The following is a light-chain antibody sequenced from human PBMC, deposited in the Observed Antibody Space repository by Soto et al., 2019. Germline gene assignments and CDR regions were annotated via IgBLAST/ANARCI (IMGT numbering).Light chain of an antibody. CDR3: QPYNNWPMT. V-gene: IGKV3-15*01. CDR2: RAS. J-gene: IGKJ5*01. CDR1: QSIGSN. Sequence: EIVMTQSPATLSVSPGERATLSCRASQSIGSNLAWYQQNPGQTPRLLMYRASTRATGIPARFSGSGSGTEFTLTISSLQSEDFAVYYCQPYNNWPMTFGQGTQLEIK.